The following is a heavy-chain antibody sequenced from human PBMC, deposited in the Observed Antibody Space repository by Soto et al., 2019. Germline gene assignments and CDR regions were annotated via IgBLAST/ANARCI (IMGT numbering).Heavy chain of an antibody. D-gene: IGHD1-1*01. Sequence: QVVLVQSGTEVKKPEASVKVSCETSGYPFTSYDITWVRQAPGQGLEWMGWISTYNGNTDYIQKVQGRVTMTTDTSTSTAYRELRSLTSDDTAFYYCSRVGRATVIAGGRAFDFWGQGTMVIVSS. V-gene: IGHV1-18*04. J-gene: IGHJ3*01. CDR1: GYPFTSYD. CDR2: ISTYNGNT. CDR3: SRVGRATVIAGGRAFDF.